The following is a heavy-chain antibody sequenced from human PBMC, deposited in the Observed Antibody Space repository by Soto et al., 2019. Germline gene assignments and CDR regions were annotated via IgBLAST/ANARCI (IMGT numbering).Heavy chain of an antibody. D-gene: IGHD3-3*01. CDR2: INHSGSP. J-gene: IGHJ6*02. CDR1: VGSLSTYF. V-gene: IGHV4-34*01. Sequence: LPVGSLSTYFWTWIRQPPGKGLEWIGEINHSGSPNYSPSLRGRVTISLDTSKKQFSLNLSSVTAADTAVYFCARARFSQWSQDYYGLDVWGQGTTVTVSS. CDR3: ARARFSQWSQDYYGLDV.